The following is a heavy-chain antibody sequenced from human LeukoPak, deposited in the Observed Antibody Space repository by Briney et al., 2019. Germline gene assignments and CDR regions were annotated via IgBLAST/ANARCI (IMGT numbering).Heavy chain of an antibody. CDR3: ARDRIAARSVVGGFDS. V-gene: IGHV7-4-1*02. J-gene: IGHJ5*01. D-gene: IGHD6-6*01. CDR1: GYTFTSYA. Sequence: ASVKVSCKALGYTFTSYAMNWVRQAPGQGLEGMGWINTNTGNPTYAQGFTGRLVFSLDTSVSTAYLQISSLKAEDTRVYYCARDRIAARSVVGGFDSWGQGTPVTVSS. CDR2: INTNTGNP.